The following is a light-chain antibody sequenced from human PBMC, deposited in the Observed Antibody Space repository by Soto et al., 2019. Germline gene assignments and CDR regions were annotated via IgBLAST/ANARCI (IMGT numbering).Light chain of an antibody. J-gene: IGKJ5*01. V-gene: IGKV3-15*01. CDR2: GAS. CDR1: QSISSS. CDR3: QQYYDWPPGT. Sequence: EIVMTQSPATLSVAPGERATLSCRASQSISSSLAWYQHQPYQAPRLLIYGASTRASGIPARFSGSGSGTDVTLTISSLQSEDFAVYSCQQYYDWPPGTFGLGTRLES.